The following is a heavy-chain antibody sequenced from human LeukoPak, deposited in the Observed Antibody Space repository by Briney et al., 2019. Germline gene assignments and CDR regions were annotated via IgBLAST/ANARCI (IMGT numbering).Heavy chain of an antibody. V-gene: IGHV1-69*13. CDR1: GGTFSSYA. J-gene: IGHJ3*02. D-gene: IGHD1-1*01. Sequence: SVKVSCKASGGTFSSYAISWVRQAPGQGLEWMGGIIPIFGTANYAQKFQGRVTITADESTSTAYMELSSLRSEDTAVYYCAGGGRLTYNWNVEAFDIWGQGTMVTVSS. CDR3: AGGGRLTYNWNVEAFDI. CDR2: IIPIFGTA.